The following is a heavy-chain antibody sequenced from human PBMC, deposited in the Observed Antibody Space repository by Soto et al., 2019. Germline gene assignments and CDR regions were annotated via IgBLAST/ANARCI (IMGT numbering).Heavy chain of an antibody. V-gene: IGHV3-23*01. Sequence: EVQLLESGGGLVQSGGSLRLSCTATGFTFISYAMTWVRQAPGKRLEWVSTIGSGGDTYYADSVKGRFTISRDNSKSTLYLEMNNLRTEDTAIYYCARGARFDGSDVCDYSGQGTLVTVSS. CDR3: ARGARFDGSDVCDY. CDR1: GFTFISYA. D-gene: IGHD2-8*02. CDR2: IGSGGDT. J-gene: IGHJ4*02.